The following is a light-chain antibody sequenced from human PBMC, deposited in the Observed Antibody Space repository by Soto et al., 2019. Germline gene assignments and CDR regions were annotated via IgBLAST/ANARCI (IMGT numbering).Light chain of an antibody. J-gene: IGLJ2*01. CDR3: HVWDSSSDHVV. CDR2: HDS. CDR1: NIGSKS. Sequence: SYEPTQPPSVSVSPGQTAKIPGGGNNIGSKSVHWYQQKPGQAPVLVIYHDSARPSGIPERFSGSNSGNTATLTISRVEAGDEADYYCHVWDSSSDHVVFGGGTKLTVL. V-gene: IGLV3-21*04.